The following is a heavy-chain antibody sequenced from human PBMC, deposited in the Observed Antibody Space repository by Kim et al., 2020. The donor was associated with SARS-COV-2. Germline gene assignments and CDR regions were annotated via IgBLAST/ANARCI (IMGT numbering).Heavy chain of an antibody. J-gene: IGHJ4*02. CDR2: VIA. Sequence: VIANYAPKFQGRVTIPADKSTSTAYMELSSLRSEDTAVYYCARGASGWDYWGQGTLVTVSS. D-gene: IGHD6-19*01. V-gene: IGHV1-69*04. CDR3: ARGASGWDY.